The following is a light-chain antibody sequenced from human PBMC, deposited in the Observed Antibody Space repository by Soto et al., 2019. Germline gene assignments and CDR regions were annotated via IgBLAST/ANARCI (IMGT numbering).Light chain of an antibody. CDR2: DVN. V-gene: IGLV2-14*03. CDR1: SSDVGGYNF. CDR3: SSYTSGNTLV. Sequence: QSALTQPASVSGSPGQSSTISCTGTSSDVGGYNFVSWYQHHPGKAPKLMIYDVNNRPSGVSNRFSGSKSGNTASLTISGLHAEYEADYYCSSYTSGNTLVFGTRTKLTVL. J-gene: IGLJ1*01.